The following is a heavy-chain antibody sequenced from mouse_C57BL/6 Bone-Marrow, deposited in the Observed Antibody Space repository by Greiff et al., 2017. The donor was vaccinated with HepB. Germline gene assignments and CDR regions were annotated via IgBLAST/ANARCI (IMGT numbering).Heavy chain of an antibody. J-gene: IGHJ4*01. V-gene: IGHV5-4*01. Sequence: DVKLVESGGGLVKPGGSLKLSCAASGFTFSSYAMSWVRQTPEKRLEWVATISDCGSYTYYPDNVKGRFTISRDNAKNNLYLQMSHLKSEDTAMYYCARDVVYAMDYWGQGTAVTVSS. CDR2: ISDCGSYT. CDR1: GFTFSSYA. D-gene: IGHD1-1*02. CDR3: ARDVVYAMDY.